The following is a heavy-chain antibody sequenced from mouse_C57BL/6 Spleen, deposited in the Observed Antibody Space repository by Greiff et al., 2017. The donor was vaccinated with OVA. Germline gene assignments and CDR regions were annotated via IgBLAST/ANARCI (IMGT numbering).Heavy chain of an antibody. Sequence: QVTLKESGPGILQSSQTLSLTCSFSGFSLSTSGMGVSWIRQPSGKGLEWLAHIYWDDDKRYNPSLKSRLTISKDTSRNQVFLKITSVDTADTATYYCARRLTTVVARDYFDYWGQGTTLTVSS. CDR3: ARRLTTVVARDYFDY. CDR2: IYWDDDK. J-gene: IGHJ2*01. CDR1: GFSLSTSGMG. D-gene: IGHD1-1*01. V-gene: IGHV8-12*01.